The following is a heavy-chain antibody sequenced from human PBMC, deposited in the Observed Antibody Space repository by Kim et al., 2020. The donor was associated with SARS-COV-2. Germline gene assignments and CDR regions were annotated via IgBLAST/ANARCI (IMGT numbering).Heavy chain of an antibody. CDR2: NGSST. J-gene: IGHJ5*02. V-gene: IGHV3-11*01. CDR3: VREPAS. Sequence: NGSSTENADSGNGRFTISRDNAKKSLSLQMNRLTPEDTAVYYCVREPASWGQGTLVTVSS.